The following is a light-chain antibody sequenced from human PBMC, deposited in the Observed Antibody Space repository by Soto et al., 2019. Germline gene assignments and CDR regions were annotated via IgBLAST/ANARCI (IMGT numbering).Light chain of an antibody. CDR1: SSDVGGYNA. CDR3: GSYASGGAYV. J-gene: IGLJ1*01. V-gene: IGLV2-14*01. CDR2: DVS. Sequence: QSELTKPASVYGLPGQSITISCTRTSSDVGGYNAVSWYQQHPGKAPKLMIYDVSNRPSGASDRFSGSKSGNTASLTISGLQAEDEADYYCGSYASGGAYVFGTGTKVTVL.